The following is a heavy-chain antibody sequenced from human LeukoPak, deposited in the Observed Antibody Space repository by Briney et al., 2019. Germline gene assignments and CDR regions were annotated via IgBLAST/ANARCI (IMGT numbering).Heavy chain of an antibody. CDR1: GASISSYY. V-gene: IGHV4-4*07. J-gene: IGHJ5*01. CDR3: ARELAARFDS. D-gene: IGHD6-6*01. CDR2: IYTSGST. Sequence: SETLSLTCTVSGASISSYYWSWIRQPAGKGLEWIGRIYTSGSTNYNPSPKSRVTMSVDTSKNQFSLNLSSVTAADTAVYYCARELAARFDSWGQGTLVTVSS.